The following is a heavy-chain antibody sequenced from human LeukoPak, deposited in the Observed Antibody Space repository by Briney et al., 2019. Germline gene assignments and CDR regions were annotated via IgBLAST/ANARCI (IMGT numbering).Heavy chain of an antibody. J-gene: IGHJ6*03. CDR1: GFTFSSYA. V-gene: IGHV3-30*04. CDR2: ISYDGSNK. CDR3: ARGYYDFWSGYYTYYYYYMDV. D-gene: IGHD3-3*01. Sequence: PGGSLRLSCAASGFTFSSYAMHWVRQAPGKGLEWVAVISYDGSNKYYADSVKGRFTISRDNSKNTLYLQMNSLRAEDTAVYYCARGYYDFWSGYYTYYYYYMDVWGKGTTVTVSS.